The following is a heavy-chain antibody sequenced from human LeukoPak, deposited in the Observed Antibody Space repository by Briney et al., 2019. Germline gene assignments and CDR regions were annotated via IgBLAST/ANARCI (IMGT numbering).Heavy chain of an antibody. V-gene: IGHV1-2*02. D-gene: IGHD3-3*01. CDR3: ARPYLGSGYMYYDFWSGYYSSNWFDP. CDR1: GYTFTGYY. J-gene: IGHJ5*02. CDR2: INPNSGGT. Sequence: ASVKVSCKASGYTFTGYYMHWVRQAPGQGLEWMGWINPNSGGTNYAQKFQGRVTMTGDTSISTAYMELSRLRSDDTAVYYCARPYLGSGYMYYDFWSGYYSSNWFDPWGQGTLVTVSS.